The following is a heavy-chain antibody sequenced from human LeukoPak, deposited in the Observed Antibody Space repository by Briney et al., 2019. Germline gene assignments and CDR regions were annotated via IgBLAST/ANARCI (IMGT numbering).Heavy chain of an antibody. V-gene: IGHV3-23*01. CDR2: ISDNGDRT. J-gene: IGHJ4*02. CDR3: AKEPLPYCSSTSCYKGVGYYFDY. D-gene: IGHD2-2*02. Sequence: PGGSLRLSCAASGFTFNSFAMAWVRQAPGKGLECVSAISDNGDRTFYGDSVKGRFTISRDESKSTLYLQMNSLRAEDTAVYYCAKEPLPYCSSTSCYKGVGYYFDYWGQGTLVTVSS. CDR1: GFTFNSFA.